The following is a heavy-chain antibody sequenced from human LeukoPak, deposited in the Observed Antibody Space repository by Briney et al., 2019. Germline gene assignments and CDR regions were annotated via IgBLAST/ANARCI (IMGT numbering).Heavy chain of an antibody. CDR3: ARDGGYGGNPNDAFDM. CDR2: IWYDGSNK. J-gene: IGHJ3*02. Sequence: GGSLRLSCAASGFTFSNYGMHWVRQAPGKGLEWVAIIWYDGSNKYYADSVKGRFTISRDNSKNTLYLQMNSLRAEDTAVYYCARDGGYGGNPNDAFDMWGQGTMVTVSS. V-gene: IGHV3-33*01. D-gene: IGHD4-23*01. CDR1: GFTFSNYG.